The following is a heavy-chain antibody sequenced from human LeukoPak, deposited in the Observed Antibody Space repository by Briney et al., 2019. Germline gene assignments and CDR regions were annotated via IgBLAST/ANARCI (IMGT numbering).Heavy chain of an antibody. J-gene: IGHJ5*02. CDR1: GGSISSYY. Sequence: SETLSLTCTVSGGSISSYYWSWIRQPPGKGLEWIGYISYSGSTNYNPSLKSRVTISLDTSKNQFSLKLRSLTLADTAVYYCARDRKQWLRGPFDPWGQGTLVTVSS. D-gene: IGHD6-19*01. CDR3: ARDRKQWLRGPFDP. CDR2: ISYSGST. V-gene: IGHV4-59*01.